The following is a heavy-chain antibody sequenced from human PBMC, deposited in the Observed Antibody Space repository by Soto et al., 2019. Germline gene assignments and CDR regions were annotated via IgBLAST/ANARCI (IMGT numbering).Heavy chain of an antibody. CDR3: ARYCSSTSCYTDAFDI. V-gene: IGHV1-46*01. D-gene: IGHD2-2*02. CDR1: GYTFTSYY. Sequence: ASVKVSCKASGYTFTSYYMHWVRQAPGQGLEWMGIINPSGGSTSYAQKFQGRVTMTRDTSTSTVYMELSSLRSEDTAVYYCARYCSSTSCYTDAFDIWGQGTMVTVSS. CDR2: INPSGGST. J-gene: IGHJ3*02.